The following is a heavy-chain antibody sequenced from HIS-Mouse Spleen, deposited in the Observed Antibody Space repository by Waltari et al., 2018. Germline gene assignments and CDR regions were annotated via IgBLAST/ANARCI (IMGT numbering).Heavy chain of an antibody. CDR1: GGPTSSSSYY. D-gene: IGHD6-19*01. CDR3: ARRRGWFDY. CDR2: IYYSGST. V-gene: IGHV4-39*01. Sequence: QLQLQESGPGLVKPSETLSLTCTVSGGPTSSSSYYWGWIRQPPGKGLEWIGSIYYSGSTYYNPSLKSRVTISVDTSKNQFSLKLSSVTAADTAVYYCARRRGWFDYWGQGTLVTVSS. J-gene: IGHJ4*02.